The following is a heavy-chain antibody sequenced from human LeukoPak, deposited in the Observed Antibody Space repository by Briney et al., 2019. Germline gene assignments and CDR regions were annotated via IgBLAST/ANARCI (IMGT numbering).Heavy chain of an antibody. CDR2: VYYTGTT. CDR1: GGSIKNYY. CDR3: ARQSDPYYHYGLDF. V-gene: IGHV4-59*01. Sequence: PSETLSLTCALSGGSIKNYYWSWIRQPLGKGLEWIGYVYYTGTTSYNPSLKSRVTISVETSKNQFSLTPNSVTAADTAVYHCARQSDPYYHYGLDFWGQGTTVIVSS. J-gene: IGHJ6*02.